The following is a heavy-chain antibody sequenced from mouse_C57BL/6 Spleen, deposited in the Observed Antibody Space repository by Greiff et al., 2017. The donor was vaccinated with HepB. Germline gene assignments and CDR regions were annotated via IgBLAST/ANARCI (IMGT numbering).Heavy chain of an antibody. CDR2: ISDGGSYT. CDR3: AREAGTYDYFDY. D-gene: IGHD4-1*01. V-gene: IGHV5-4*01. CDR1: GFTFSSYA. Sequence: EVKLVESGGGLVKPGGSLKLSCAASGFTFSSYAMSWVRQTPEKRLEWVATISDGGSYTYYPDNVKGRFTISRDNAKNNLYLQMSHLKSEDTAMYYCAREAGTYDYFDYWGQGTTLTVSS. J-gene: IGHJ2*01.